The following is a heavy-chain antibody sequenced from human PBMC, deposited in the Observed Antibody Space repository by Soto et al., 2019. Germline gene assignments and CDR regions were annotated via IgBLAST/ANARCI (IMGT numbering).Heavy chain of an antibody. Sequence: VGSLRLSCAASGFTFSSYDMHWVRQATGKGLEWVSAIGTAGDTYYPGSVKGRFTISRENAKNSLYLQMNSLRAGDTAVYYCARERGYSGYDHRYYYYYGMDVCGQGTTVTVSS. J-gene: IGHJ6*02. CDR3: ARERGYSGYDHRYYYYYGMDV. V-gene: IGHV3-13*01. CDR2: IGTAGDT. CDR1: GFTFSSYD. D-gene: IGHD5-12*01.